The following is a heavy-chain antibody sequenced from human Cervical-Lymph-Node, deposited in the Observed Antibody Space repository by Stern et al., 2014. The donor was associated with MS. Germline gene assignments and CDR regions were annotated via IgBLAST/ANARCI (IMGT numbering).Heavy chain of an antibody. Sequence: QVQLQQWGAGLLKPSETLSLTCAVYGGSFSGYYWSWIRQPPGKGLEWIGEINHSGSTNYNPSLKSRVTISVDTSKNQFSLKLSSVTAADTAVYYCARGARGYCSGGSCRRFDYWGQGTLVTVSS. J-gene: IGHJ4*02. CDR2: INHSGST. V-gene: IGHV4-34*01. CDR3: ARGARGYCSGGSCRRFDY. CDR1: GGSFSGYY. D-gene: IGHD2-15*01.